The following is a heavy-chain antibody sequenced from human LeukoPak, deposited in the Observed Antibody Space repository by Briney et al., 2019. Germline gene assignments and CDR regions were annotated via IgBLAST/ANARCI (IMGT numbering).Heavy chain of an antibody. J-gene: IGHJ4*02. CDR2: LHSSIGA. Sequence: GGSLRLSCAASGFAVSADFMTWVRQAPGQGLDWVSILHSSIGAFYADSVRGRFTISRDNSKNTLYLQMNSLRVEDTAVYYCASRSRWGRGTLVTVSS. D-gene: IGHD2-2*01. V-gene: IGHV3-53*01. CDR1: GFAVSADF. CDR3: ASRSR.